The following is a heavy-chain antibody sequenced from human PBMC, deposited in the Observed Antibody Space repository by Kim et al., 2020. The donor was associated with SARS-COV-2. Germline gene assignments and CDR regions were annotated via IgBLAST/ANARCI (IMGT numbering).Heavy chain of an antibody. CDR2: ISRSSSYM. CDR3: VCQGIPTRPVS. CDR1: GFTFSSYT. Sequence: GGSLRLSCAASGFTFSSYTMNWVRQAPGKGLEWVSSISRSSSYMYYADSERGRFTISRDDAKTSLYLQMSSLRAEDTALYFCVCQGIPTRPVSWGQGTLVTVSS. V-gene: IGHV3-21*01. J-gene: IGHJ5*02. D-gene: IGHD6-6*01.